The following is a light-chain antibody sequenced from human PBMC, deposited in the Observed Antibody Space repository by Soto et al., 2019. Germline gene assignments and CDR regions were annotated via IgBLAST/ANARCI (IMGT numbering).Light chain of an antibody. Sequence: EIVLTQSPGTLSLSPGERATLSCRASQSVSSSYLAWYQQKPGQAPRLLIYGASARATGIPDRFSGSGSGTDLTLSISRLEPEDFAVYYCQQYGSSPLYTFGRGTKLEIK. CDR2: GAS. CDR3: QQYGSSPLYT. V-gene: IGKV3-20*01. CDR1: QSVSSSY. J-gene: IGKJ2*01.